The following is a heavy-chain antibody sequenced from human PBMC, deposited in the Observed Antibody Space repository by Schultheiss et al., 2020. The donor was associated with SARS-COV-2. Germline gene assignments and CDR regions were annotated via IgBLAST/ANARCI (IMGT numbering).Heavy chain of an antibody. CDR2: INHSGST. D-gene: IGHD3-22*01. CDR1: GGSFSGYY. J-gene: IGHJ5*02. CDR3: AISPNYYDSSGYAP. Sequence: SQTLSLTCAVYGGSFSGYYWSWIRQPPGKGLEWIGEINHSGSTNYNPSLKSRVTISVDTSKNQLSLKLSSMTAADTAVYYCAISPNYYDSSGYAPWPLGTLVTVSS. V-gene: IGHV4-34*01.